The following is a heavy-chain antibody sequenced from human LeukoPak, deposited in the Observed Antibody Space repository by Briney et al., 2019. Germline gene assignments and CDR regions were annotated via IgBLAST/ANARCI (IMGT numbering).Heavy chain of an antibody. J-gene: IGHJ4*02. CDR2: IKPKTDGETT. CDR3: ITPLPYSAQ. CDR1: GFTVSSNY. Sequence: PGGSLRLSCAASGFTVSSNYMSWVRQAPGKGLEWVGRIKPKTDGETTECAAPVKDRFSISRDDSKSMMYLQMNSLKTEDTAVYYCITPLPYSAQGGQGTLVTVSS. V-gene: IGHV3-15*01. D-gene: IGHD2-21*01.